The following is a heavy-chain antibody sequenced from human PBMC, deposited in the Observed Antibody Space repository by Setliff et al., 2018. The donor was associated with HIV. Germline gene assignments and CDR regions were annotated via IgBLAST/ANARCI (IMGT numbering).Heavy chain of an antibody. CDR2: IIPLFGTT. V-gene: IGHV1-69*13. D-gene: IGHD3-10*01. Sequence: RASVKVSCKASGGTFNNYAISWVRQAPGQGLEWVGGIIPLFGTTNYAQKFQGRVTITADESTNTAHMELNSLRSIDTAMYYCATVFYYNSGSYSLDYWGQGMLVTVSS. CDR1: GGTFNNYA. J-gene: IGHJ4*02. CDR3: ATVFYYNSGSYSLDY.